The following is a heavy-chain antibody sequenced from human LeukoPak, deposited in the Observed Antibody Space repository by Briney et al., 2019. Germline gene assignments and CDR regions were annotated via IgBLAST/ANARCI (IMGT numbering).Heavy chain of an antibody. Sequence: PGGSLRLSCAASGFTFSSYAMSWVRQAPGKGLEWVSVMNSGGRTSYADSVKGRFTISRDNSKNTLYLQMNSLRAEDTAVYYCVRDFGFASKNPLDMWGQGTMVTVSS. D-gene: IGHD3-10*01. V-gene: IGHV3-23*01. J-gene: IGHJ3*02. CDR1: GFTFSSYA. CDR3: VRDFGFASKNPLDM. CDR2: MNSGGRT.